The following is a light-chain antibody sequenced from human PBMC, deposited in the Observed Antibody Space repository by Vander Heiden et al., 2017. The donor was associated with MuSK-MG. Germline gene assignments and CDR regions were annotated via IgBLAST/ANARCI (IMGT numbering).Light chain of an antibody. Sequence: DVQMTQSPSSLSASVGDRVTITCRASQSISSYLNWYQQKPGKAPNLLIYAASSLQIGVPSRFSGSGSGTDFTLTISSLQPEDFATYYCQQSHRAPLTFGQGTKVEI. CDR3: QQSHRAPLT. J-gene: IGKJ1*01. CDR1: QSISSY. V-gene: IGKV1-39*01. CDR2: AAS.